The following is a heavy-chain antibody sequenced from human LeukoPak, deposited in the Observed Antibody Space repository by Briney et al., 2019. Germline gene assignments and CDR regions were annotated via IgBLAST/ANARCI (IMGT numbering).Heavy chain of an antibody. CDR1: GGSFSGYY. J-gene: IGHJ4*02. V-gene: IGHV4-34*01. D-gene: IGHD2-15*01. CDR2: INHSGST. Sequence: SETLSLTCAVYGGSFSGYYWSWIRQPPGKGLEWIGEINHSGSTNYNPSRKSRVTISVDTSKNQFSLKLSSVTAADTAVYYCARGHHSALGYCSCGSCLLDYWGQATLITVSS. CDR3: ARGHHSALGYCSCGSCLLDY.